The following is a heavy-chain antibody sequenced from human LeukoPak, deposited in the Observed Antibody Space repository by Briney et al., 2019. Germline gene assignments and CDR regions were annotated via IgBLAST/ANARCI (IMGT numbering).Heavy chain of an antibody. CDR2: TNHNGNVN. J-gene: IGHJ4*02. CDR3: AKDKHDYVWGSYLFDY. D-gene: IGHD3-16*02. CDR1: GFTFSSYW. V-gene: IGHV3-7*03. Sequence: GGSLRLSCAASGFTFSSYWMNWARQAPGKGLEWVASTNHNGNVNYYVDSVKGRFTISRDNAKNSLYLQMNSLRAEDTALYYCAKDKHDYVWGSYLFDYWGQGTLVTVSS.